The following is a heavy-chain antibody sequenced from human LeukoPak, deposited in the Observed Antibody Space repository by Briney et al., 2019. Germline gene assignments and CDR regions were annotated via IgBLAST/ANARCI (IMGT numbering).Heavy chain of an antibody. CDR1: GFTVRSNY. CDR2: IFGGGST. J-gene: IGHJ4*02. D-gene: IGHD2-2*01. V-gene: IGHV3-53*01. Sequence: GGSLTLACAASGFTVRSNYIIWVRQAPGKGLEWDSGIFGGGSTYYADSVRGRFTISRDHSKNTMYLQMNNLRAEDTAIYYCAKDRDCSSTGCYVFANWGQGTLVTVSS. CDR3: AKDRDCSSTGCYVFAN.